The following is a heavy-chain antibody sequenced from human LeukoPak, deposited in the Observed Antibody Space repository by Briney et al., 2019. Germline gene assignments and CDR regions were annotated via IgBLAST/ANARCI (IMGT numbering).Heavy chain of an antibody. V-gene: IGHV3-23*01. D-gene: IGHD1-1*01. CDR2: ISSGGEEE. Sequence: GGSLRLSCTASVFTFSYYAVSWARQATGERLEWVSAISSGGEEEHCAESVKGRFTISRDNSKNTLYLQMSSLRAEDTAIYYCAKPRAMTTGVGRYFDLWGRGTLVTVSS. CDR1: VFTFSYYA. CDR3: AKPRAMTTGVGRYFDL. J-gene: IGHJ2*01.